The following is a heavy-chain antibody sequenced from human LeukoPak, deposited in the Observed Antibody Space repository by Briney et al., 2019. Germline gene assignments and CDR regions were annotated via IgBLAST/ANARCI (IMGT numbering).Heavy chain of an antibody. V-gene: IGHV1-69*04. CDR1: GGTFSSYA. D-gene: IGHD3-22*01. J-gene: IGHJ4*02. CDR3: ARDSTYYYDSSGYYEYYFDY. CDR2: IIPILGIA. Sequence: ASVKVSCKASGGTFSSYAISWVRQAPGQGLEWMGRIIPILGIANYAQKLQGRVTITADKSTSTAYMELSSLRSEDTAVYYCARDSTYYYDSSGYYEYYFDYWGQGTLVTVSS.